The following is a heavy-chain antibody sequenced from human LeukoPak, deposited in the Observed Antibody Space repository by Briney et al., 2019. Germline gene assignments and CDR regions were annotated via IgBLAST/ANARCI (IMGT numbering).Heavy chain of an antibody. D-gene: IGHD2-15*01. J-gene: IGHJ5*02. V-gene: IGHV4-34*01. CDR2: ISHSGST. CDR3: ARGSFCSGDSCFKPWFDP. Sequence: PSETLSLTCAVYGGSFSAYYWSWIRQPPGKGLEWIGEISHSGSTNYNPSLKSRVTISVDTSKNQFSLKLSSVTAADTAVYYCARGSFCSGDSCFKPWFDPWGQGTLVTVSS. CDR1: GGSFSAYY.